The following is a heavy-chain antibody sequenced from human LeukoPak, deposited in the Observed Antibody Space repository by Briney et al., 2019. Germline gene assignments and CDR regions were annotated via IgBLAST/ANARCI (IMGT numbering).Heavy chain of an antibody. V-gene: IGHV3-66*01. CDR3: ARGASGYSIDY. Sequence: GGSLRLSCAASGFTVSSNYMSWVRQAPGKGLEWVSVIYSGGSTCYADSVKGRFTISRDNSKNTLYLQMNSLRAEDTAVYYCARGASGYSIDYWGQGTLVTVSS. CDR1: GFTVSSNY. J-gene: IGHJ4*02. D-gene: IGHD5-18*01. CDR2: IYSGGST.